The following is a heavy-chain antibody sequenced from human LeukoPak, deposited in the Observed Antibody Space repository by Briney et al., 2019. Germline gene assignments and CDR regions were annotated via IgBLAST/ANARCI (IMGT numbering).Heavy chain of an antibody. CDR1: GYTFTSYN. CDR3: ARVRGYYYDSSGYYFSAEYFQH. Sequence: GASVKVSCKASGYTFTSYNINWVRQATGQGLEWMGWMNPNSGNTGYAQKFQGRVTMTRNTSISTAYVELSSLRSEDTAVYYCARVRGYYYDSSGYYFSAEYFQHWGQGTLVTVSS. CDR2: MNPNSGNT. J-gene: IGHJ1*01. D-gene: IGHD3-22*01. V-gene: IGHV1-8*01.